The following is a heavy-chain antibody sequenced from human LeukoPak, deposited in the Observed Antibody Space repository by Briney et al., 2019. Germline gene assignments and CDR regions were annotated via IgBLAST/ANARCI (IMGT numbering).Heavy chain of an antibody. D-gene: IGHD3-22*01. CDR1: GFTFSSYA. CDR2: ISYDGSNK. V-gene: IGHV3-30*04. J-gene: IGHJ4*02. Sequence: GGSLRLSCAASGFTFSSYAMHWVRQAPGKGLEWVAVISYDGSNKYYADSVKGRFTISRDNSKNTLYLQMNSLRAEDTAVYYCASDGFGYWNPSYDYWGQGTLVTVSS. CDR3: ASDGFGYWNPSYDY.